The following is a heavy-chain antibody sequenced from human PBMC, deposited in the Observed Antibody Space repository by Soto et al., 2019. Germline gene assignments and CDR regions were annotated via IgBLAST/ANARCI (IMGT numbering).Heavy chain of an antibody. Sequence: QVQLVESGGGVVQPGRSLSLSCAASGFTFSSYVMHWVRQAPGKGLEWVAVISYDGNNKYYADSVKGRLTISRDNSKNTRYLQMNSLRAEDTAVYYCARAGCDGGRCYTLVGLRYGMDGWGQGTTVTVSS. CDR1: GFTFSSYV. CDR2: ISYDGNNK. CDR3: ARAGCDGGRCYTLVGLRYGMDG. J-gene: IGHJ6*01. V-gene: IGHV3-30-3*01. D-gene: IGHD2-15*01.